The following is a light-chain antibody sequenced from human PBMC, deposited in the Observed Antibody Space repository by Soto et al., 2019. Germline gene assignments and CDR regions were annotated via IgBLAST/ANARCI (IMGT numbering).Light chain of an antibody. CDR1: QSLVHSDGKTY. V-gene: IGKV2-30*02. CDR2: QIS. CDR3: MQGTNWPGA. J-gene: IGKJ1*01. Sequence: DVVMTQSPLSLPVTLGQPASISCRSSQSLVHSDGKTYLNWFHQRPGQSPRRLIYQISKRDSGVPDRFSGSGSGTDFTLKISRVEAEDLGVYYCMQGTNWPGAFGQGTKVEIK.